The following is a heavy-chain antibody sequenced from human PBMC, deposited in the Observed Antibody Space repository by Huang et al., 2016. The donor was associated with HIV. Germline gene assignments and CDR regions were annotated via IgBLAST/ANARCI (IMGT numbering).Heavy chain of an antibody. J-gene: IGHJ3*02. D-gene: IGHD5-18*01. CDR1: GFPFNNHA. Sequence: QVQLVESGGGVVQPGRSLRLSCAASGFPFNNHAMHWVRQAPGKGLDWVAVITNDGSNNYYADSVNGRFTSSRDSSKSTLFLHMTSLRTEDTAVYYCARAKDTWDAYDIWGQGTMVIVSS. V-gene: IGHV3-30-3*01. CDR3: ARAKDTWDAYDI. CDR2: ITNDGSNN.